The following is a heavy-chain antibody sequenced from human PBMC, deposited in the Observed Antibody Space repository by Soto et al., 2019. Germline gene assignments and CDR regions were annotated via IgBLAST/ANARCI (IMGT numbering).Heavy chain of an antibody. V-gene: IGHV5-51*01. CDR3: ARRGYDSSGYYVVFEY. J-gene: IGHJ4*02. D-gene: IGHD3-22*01. Sequence: GEPLKSSCKGSGYSLTSYWIGWVRQMPGKGLEWMGIIYPGDSDTRYRPSFQGQVTISADKSISTAYLQWSSLKASDTAMYYCARRGYDSSGYYVVFEYWSQGTLDTVST. CDR2: IYPGDSDT. CDR1: GYSLTSYW.